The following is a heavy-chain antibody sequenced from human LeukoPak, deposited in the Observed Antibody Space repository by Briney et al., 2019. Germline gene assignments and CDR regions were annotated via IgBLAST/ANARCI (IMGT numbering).Heavy chain of an antibody. J-gene: IGHJ4*02. CDR1: AFTFSSYG. CDR2: IWYGGSNK. CDR3: AKAGTPWYYFAY. Sequence: PGGSLRLSCAASAFTFSSYGMHWVRQAPGKGREWVAVIWYGGSNKYYADSVKGRFTISRDNAKNSLYLQMNSLRAEDTAVYYCAKAGTPWYYFAYWGQGTLVTVSS. D-gene: IGHD6-13*01. V-gene: IGHV3-33*03.